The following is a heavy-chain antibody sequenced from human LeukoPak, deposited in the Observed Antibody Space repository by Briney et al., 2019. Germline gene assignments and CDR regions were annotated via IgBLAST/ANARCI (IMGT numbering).Heavy chain of an antibody. Sequence: GGSLRLSCTASGFTFSSYSLNWVRQAPGKGLEWVSYISSSGSTIYYADSVKGRFTISRDNAKNSLYLQMNSLRAEDTAVYYCASYEYPQYVYYYYGMDVWGQGTTVTVSS. CDR3: ASYEYPQYVYYYYGMDV. CDR1: GFTFSSYS. CDR2: ISSSGSTI. D-gene: IGHD3-3*01. V-gene: IGHV3-48*04. J-gene: IGHJ6*02.